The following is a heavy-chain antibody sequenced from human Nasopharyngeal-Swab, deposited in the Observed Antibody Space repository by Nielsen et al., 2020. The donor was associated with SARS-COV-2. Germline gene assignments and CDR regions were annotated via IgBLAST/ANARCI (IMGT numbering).Heavy chain of an antibody. Sequence: GGSLRLSCAASGFTFSDYYMSWIRQAPGKGLEWVAVISYDGSNKYYADSVKGRFTISRDNSKNTLYLQMNSLRAEDTAVYYCAKSVGIAVAGTDYWGQGTLVTVSS. CDR2: ISYDGSNK. CDR3: AKSVGIAVAGTDY. J-gene: IGHJ4*02. D-gene: IGHD6-19*01. CDR1: GFTFSDYY. V-gene: IGHV3-30*18.